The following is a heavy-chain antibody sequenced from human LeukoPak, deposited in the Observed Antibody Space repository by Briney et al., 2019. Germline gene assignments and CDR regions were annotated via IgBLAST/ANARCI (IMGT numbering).Heavy chain of an antibody. CDR1: GFTFSSYA. D-gene: IGHD3-22*01. V-gene: IGHV3-30*04. CDR2: ISYDGSNK. J-gene: IGHJ4*02. CDR3: ATSRADSSGYYYDY. Sequence: PGRSLRLSCAASGFTFSSYAMHWVRQAPGKGLEWVAVISYDGSNKYYADSVKGRFTISRDNSKNTLYLQMNSLRAEDTAVYYCATSRADSSGYYYDYWGQGTLVTVSS.